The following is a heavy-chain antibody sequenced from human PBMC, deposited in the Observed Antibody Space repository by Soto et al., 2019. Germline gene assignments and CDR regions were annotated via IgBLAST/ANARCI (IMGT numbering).Heavy chain of an antibody. J-gene: IGHJ6*02. CDR3: ARDLDGDFEYSSSFYYYGMDV. CDR1: GFTFSSYS. CDR2: ISSSSSYI. V-gene: IGHV3-21*01. Sequence: GGSLRLSCAASGFTFSSYSMNWVRQAPGKGLEWVSSISSSSSYIYYADSVKGRFTISRDNAKNSLYLQMNSLRAEDTAVYYCARDLDGDFEYSSSFYYYGMDVWGQGTTATVPS. D-gene: IGHD6-6*01.